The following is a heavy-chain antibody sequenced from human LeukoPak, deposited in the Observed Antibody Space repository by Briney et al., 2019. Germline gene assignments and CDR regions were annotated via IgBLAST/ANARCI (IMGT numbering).Heavy chain of an antibody. V-gene: IGHV1-46*01. CDR1: GYTFSNYN. CDR2: INPTGGST. CDR3: ARAGSSGDYQAGSFEY. J-gene: IGHJ4*02. Sequence: ASVKVSCKASGYTFSNYNVHWVRQAPGQGLEWMGIINPTGGSTNYAQKFQGRVTMTRDMSTTTVHMDLSSLKSEDTAVYYCARAGSSGDYQAGSFEYWGQGTLVTVSS. D-gene: IGHD1-26*01.